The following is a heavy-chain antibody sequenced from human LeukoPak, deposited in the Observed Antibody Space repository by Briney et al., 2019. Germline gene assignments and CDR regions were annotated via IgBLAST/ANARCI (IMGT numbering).Heavy chain of an antibody. D-gene: IGHD3-16*02. CDR3: ARGRATYDYVWGSYRPPDY. CDR1: GGSFSGYY. Sequence: PSETLSLTCAVYGGSFSGYYWNWIRQPPGKGLEWIGEINHRGSTNYNPSLKSRVTISVDTSKKQFSLKLSSVTAADTAVHYCARGRATYDYVWGSYRPPDYWGQGTLVTVSS. V-gene: IGHV4-34*01. CDR2: INHRGST. J-gene: IGHJ4*02.